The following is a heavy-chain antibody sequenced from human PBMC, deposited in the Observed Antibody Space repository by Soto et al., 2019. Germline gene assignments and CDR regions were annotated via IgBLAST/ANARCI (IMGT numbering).Heavy chain of an antibody. V-gene: IGHV5-51*01. J-gene: IGHJ6*02. D-gene: IGHD6-13*01. Sequence: PGESLKLSCKGSGYSFTSYWIGWVRQMPGKGLEWMGIIYPGDSDTRYSPSFQGQVTISADKSISTAYLQWSSLKASDTAMYYCATRIAAAGTEPDYYYGMDVWGQGTTVTVSS. CDR1: GYSFTSYW. CDR3: ATRIAAAGTEPDYYYGMDV. CDR2: IYPGDSDT.